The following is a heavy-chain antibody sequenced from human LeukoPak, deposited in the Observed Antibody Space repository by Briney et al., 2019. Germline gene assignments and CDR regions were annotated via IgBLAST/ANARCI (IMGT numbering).Heavy chain of an antibody. CDR2: IYHSGST. CDR1: GYSISSGYY. CDR3: ARERGPSGEDY. Sequence: SETLSLTCTVSGYSISSGYYWGWIRQPPGKGLEWIGSIYHSGSTYYNPSLKSRVTISVDTSKNQFSLKLSSVTAADTAVYYCARERGPSGEDYWGQGTLVTVSS. D-gene: IGHD3-16*01. V-gene: IGHV4-38-2*02. J-gene: IGHJ4*02.